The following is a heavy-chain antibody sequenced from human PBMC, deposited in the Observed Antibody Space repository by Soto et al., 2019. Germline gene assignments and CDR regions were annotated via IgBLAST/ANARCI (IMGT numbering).Heavy chain of an antibody. CDR2: ISAYNGNT. CDR1: GYTFTSYG. CDR3: ATASRSPPLGWFDP. J-gene: IGHJ5*02. V-gene: IGHV1-18*04. D-gene: IGHD3-3*01. Sequence: QVQLVQSGAEVKKPGASVKVSCKASGYTFTSYGISWVRQAPGQGLEWIGWISAYNGNTNYAQKLQGRVTMTTDTSTRTDYMELRSLISDDTDVYYFATASRSPPLGWFDPWGQGTLVTVSS.